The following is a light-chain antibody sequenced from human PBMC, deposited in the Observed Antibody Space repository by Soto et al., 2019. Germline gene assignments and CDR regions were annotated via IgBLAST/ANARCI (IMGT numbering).Light chain of an antibody. J-gene: IGKJ4*01. CDR2: DAS. Sequence: AIQLTQSPSSLSASIGDRVTITCRARQGIGSALAWYQQAPGKPPKLLIFDASTLENGVPSRFSGGESGTDFTLTISSLQPEDFATYYCLLFNTYPQAFGGGTKVEIK. V-gene: IGKV1-13*02. CDR1: QGIGSA. CDR3: LLFNTYPQA.